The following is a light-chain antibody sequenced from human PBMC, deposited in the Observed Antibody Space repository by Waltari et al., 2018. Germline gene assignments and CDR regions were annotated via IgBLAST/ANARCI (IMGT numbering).Light chain of an antibody. V-gene: IGKV3-20*01. CDR3: QQYGRSPIT. Sequence: EIVLTQSPGTLSLSPGEGATLPCGASESVTDNYLAWYQQKPGQAPRLLIHGASSRATGIPDRFSGSGSGTDFTLTIRRLEPEDFTVYYCQQYGRSPITFGQGTRLEIK. CDR1: ESVTDNY. CDR2: GAS. J-gene: IGKJ5*01.